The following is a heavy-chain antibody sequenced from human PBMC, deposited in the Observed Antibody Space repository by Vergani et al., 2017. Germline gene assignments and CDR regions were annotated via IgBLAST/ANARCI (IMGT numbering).Heavy chain of an antibody. CDR2: IIPILGIA. V-gene: IGHV1-69*02. J-gene: IGHJ4*02. Sequence: QVQLVQSGAEVKKPGSSVKVSCKASGGTFSSYTISWVRQAPGQGLEWMGRIIPILGIANYAQKFQGRVTITADKSTSTAYMELSSLRSEDTAMYYCARVEKDDSSGYYVDYWGQGTLVTVSS. D-gene: IGHD3-22*01. CDR3: ARVEKDDSSGYYVDY. CDR1: GGTFSSYT.